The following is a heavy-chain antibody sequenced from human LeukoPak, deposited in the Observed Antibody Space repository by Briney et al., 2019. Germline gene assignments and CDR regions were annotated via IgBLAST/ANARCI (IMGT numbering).Heavy chain of an antibody. CDR1: GFIVSRNY. D-gene: IGHD6-13*01. CDR3: ARASLGSSWYDY. V-gene: IGHV3-53*01. J-gene: IGHJ4*02. Sequence: GGSLRLSCAASGFIVSRNYMSWVRQAPGKGLEWVSVIYSGGSTYYADSVKGRFTISRDNSKNTLYLQMNSLRAEDTAVYYCARASLGSSWYDYWGQGTRVTVSS. CDR2: IYSGGST.